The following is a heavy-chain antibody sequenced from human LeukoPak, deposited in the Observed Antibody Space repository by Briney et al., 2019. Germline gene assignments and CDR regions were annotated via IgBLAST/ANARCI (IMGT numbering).Heavy chain of an antibody. J-gene: IGHJ4*02. CDR2: ISDTGGST. CDR1: GFTFNTYA. Sequence: GGSLRLSCAASGFTFNTYAMSWVRQAPGKGLEWVSSISDTGGSTYYADSVKGRFTISRDNSKDTLYVQMNSLRAEDTALYYCAKGSAQWELYDYWGQGALVTVSS. CDR3: AKGSAQWELYDY. D-gene: IGHD4-23*01. V-gene: IGHV3-23*01.